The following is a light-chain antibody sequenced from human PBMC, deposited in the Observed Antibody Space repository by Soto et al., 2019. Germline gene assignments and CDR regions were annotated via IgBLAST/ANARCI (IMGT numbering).Light chain of an antibody. CDR1: QSISSW. J-gene: IGKJ2*01. CDR3: QQYDSFWP. CDR2: DAS. V-gene: IGKV1-5*01. Sequence: DIQMAQSPSTLSASVGDPVTITCRASQSISSWLAWYQQKPGKAPKLLIYDASSLESGVPSRFSGSGSGTEFTLTISILQPADLATYYCQQYDSFWPFGQGTKLESK.